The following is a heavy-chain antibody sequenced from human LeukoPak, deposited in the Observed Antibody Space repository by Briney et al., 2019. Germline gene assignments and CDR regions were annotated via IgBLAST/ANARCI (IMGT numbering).Heavy chain of an antibody. CDR2: IYYSGST. CDR3: ARGKRWLQRYYYYMDV. CDR1: RYSISSHYY. V-gene: IGHV4-38-2*02. Sequence: SETLSLTSTVSRYSISSHYYWGWIRQPPGEGLEWIGTIYYSGSTYYNPSLKSRVTISVDTSKNQFSLKLSSVTAADTAVYYCARGKRWLQRYYYYMDVWGKGTTVTVSS. D-gene: IGHD5-24*01. J-gene: IGHJ6*03.